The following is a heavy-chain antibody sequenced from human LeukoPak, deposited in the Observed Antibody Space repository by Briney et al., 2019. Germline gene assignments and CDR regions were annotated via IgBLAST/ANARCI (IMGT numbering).Heavy chain of an antibody. D-gene: IGHD2-15*01. V-gene: IGHV4-30-4*01. Sequence: PSQTLSLTCTVSGGSISSGDYYWSWIRQPPGKGREWIGYIYYSGSTYYNPSLKSRVTISVDTSKNQFSLKLSSVTAADTAVYYCAREKDCSGGSCYSFDYWGQGTLVTVSS. J-gene: IGHJ4*02. CDR2: IYYSGST. CDR1: GGSISSGDYY. CDR3: AREKDCSGGSCYSFDY.